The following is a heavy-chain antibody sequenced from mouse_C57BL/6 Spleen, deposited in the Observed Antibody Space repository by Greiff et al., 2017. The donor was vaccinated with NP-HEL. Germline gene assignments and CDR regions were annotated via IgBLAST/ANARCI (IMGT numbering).Heavy chain of an antibody. CDR1: GYTFTSYW. CDR3: ARRLAFVDY. V-gene: IGHV1-55*01. J-gene: IGHJ2*01. Sequence: QVHVKQPGAELVKPGASVKMSCKASGYTFTSYWITWVKQRPGQGLEWIGDIYPGSGSTNYNEKFKSKATLTVDTSSSTAYMQLSSLTSEDSAVYYCARRLAFVDYWGQGTTLTVSS. CDR2: IYPGSGST.